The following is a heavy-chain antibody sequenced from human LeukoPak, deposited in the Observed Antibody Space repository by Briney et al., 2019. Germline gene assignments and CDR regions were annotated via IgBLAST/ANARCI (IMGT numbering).Heavy chain of an antibody. CDR2: ISYDGSNK. Sequence: PGGSLRLSCAASGFTFNSYGMHWVRQAPGKGLEWVSVISYDGSNKYYADSVKGRFTISRGNSKNTLYLQMNSLRAEDTAVYYCAKDQRDDILTGYYDYYFDYWAQGTLVTVSS. D-gene: IGHD3-9*01. CDR3: AKDQRDDILTGYYDYYFDY. V-gene: IGHV3-30*18. CDR1: GFTFNSYG. J-gene: IGHJ4*02.